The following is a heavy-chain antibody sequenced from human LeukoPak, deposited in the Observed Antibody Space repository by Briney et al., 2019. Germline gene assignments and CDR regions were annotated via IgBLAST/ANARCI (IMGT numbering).Heavy chain of an antibody. CDR1: GFTFSSYS. CDR3: ARDPLPPTGWWGVVATPTRHWYNWFDP. Sequence: GGSLRLSCAASGFTFSSYSMNWVRQAPGKGLEWVSSISSSSSYIYYADSVKGRFTISRDNAKNSLYLQMNSLRAEDTAVYYCARDPLPPTGWWGVVATPTRHWYNWFDPWGQGTLVTVSS. D-gene: IGHD5-12*01. J-gene: IGHJ5*02. CDR2: ISSSSSYI. V-gene: IGHV3-21*01.